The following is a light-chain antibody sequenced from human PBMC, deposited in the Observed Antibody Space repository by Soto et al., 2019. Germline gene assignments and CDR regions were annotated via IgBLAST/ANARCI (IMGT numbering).Light chain of an antibody. J-gene: IGLJ1*01. CDR3: AAWDDSLNGLYV. CDR1: SSNIGSNT. V-gene: IGLV1-44*01. Sequence: QTVVTQPPSASGTPGQRVTISCSGSSSNIGSNTVNWYQQLPGTAPKLLIYSNNQRPSGVPDRFSGSKSGTSASLAISGLQSEDEADYYCAAWDDSLNGLYVFGTGT. CDR2: SNN.